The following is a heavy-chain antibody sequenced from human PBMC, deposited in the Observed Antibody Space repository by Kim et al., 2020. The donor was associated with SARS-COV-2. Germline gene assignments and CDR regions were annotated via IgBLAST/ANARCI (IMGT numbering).Heavy chain of an antibody. J-gene: IGHJ3*02. CDR1: GFTFSSYA. CDR2: ISYDGSNK. V-gene: IGHV3-30-3*01. D-gene: IGHD6-13*01. CDR3: ARGLAAAGFDAFDI. Sequence: GGSLRLSCAASGFTFSSYAMHWVRQAPGKGLEWVAVISYDGSNKYYADSVKGRFTISRDNSKNTLYLQMNSLRAEVTAVYCCARGLAAAGFDAFDIWGQGTMVTVSS.